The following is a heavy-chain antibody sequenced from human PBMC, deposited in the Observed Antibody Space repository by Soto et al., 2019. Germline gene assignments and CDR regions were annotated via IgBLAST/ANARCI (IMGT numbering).Heavy chain of an antibody. CDR2: IYPSGNS. CDR1: GAYVTTYF. D-gene: IGHD2-2*02. V-gene: IGHV4-4*07. CDR3: ASEGRNHYNGIEV. Sequence: PSETLSLTCSVSGAYVTTYFWSWIRQPAGKGLDWIGRIYPSGNSDYNPSLKGRVTMSVDSSTNQFSLRLTSVTAADTAIYYCASEGRNHYNGIEVWGQGTTVTVSS. J-gene: IGHJ6*02.